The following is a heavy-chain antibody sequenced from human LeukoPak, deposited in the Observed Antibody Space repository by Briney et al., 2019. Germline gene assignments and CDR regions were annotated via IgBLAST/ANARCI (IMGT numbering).Heavy chain of an antibody. D-gene: IGHD3-22*01. Sequence: NSSETLSLTCAVYGGSFSGYYWSWIRQPPGKGLEWIGEINHSGSTNYNPSLKSRVTISVDTSKNQFSLKLSSVTAADTAVYYCARVMYYYDSSGYYRLSPKNPRFDPWGQGTLVTVSS. CDR3: ARVMYYYDSSGYYRLSPKNPRFDP. CDR2: INHSGST. V-gene: IGHV4-34*01. CDR1: GGSFSGYY. J-gene: IGHJ5*02.